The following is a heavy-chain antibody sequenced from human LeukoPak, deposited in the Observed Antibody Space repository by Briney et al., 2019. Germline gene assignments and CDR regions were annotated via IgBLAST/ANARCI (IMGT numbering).Heavy chain of an antibody. CDR1: GFTFSSYW. Sequence: GGSLRLSCAASGFTFSSYWMCWVRQAPGKGLEWVAIIKQDGSDKYYVDSVEGRFIVSRDNAKNSLYLQMNSLRAEDTAVYYCLTSTRSHRFDYWGQGTLVTVSS. J-gene: IGHJ4*02. D-gene: IGHD2-15*01. CDR3: LTSTRSHRFDY. V-gene: IGHV3-7*01. CDR2: IKQDGSDK.